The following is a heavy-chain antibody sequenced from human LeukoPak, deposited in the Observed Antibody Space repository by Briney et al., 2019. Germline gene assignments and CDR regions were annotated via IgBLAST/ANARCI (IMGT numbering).Heavy chain of an antibody. J-gene: IGHJ6*03. CDR2: IYYSGST. CDR1: GGSIRSYY. D-gene: IGHD3-10*01. V-gene: IGHV4-59*12. Sequence: PSETLSLTCTVSGGSIRSYYWSWIRQPPGKGLEWIAYIYYSGSTNYNPSLKSRVTMSVDTSKNQFSLKLSSVTAADTAVYYCARETMVRGVIITIGYYYYYMDVWGKGATVTISS. CDR3: ARETMVRGVIITIGYYYYYMDV.